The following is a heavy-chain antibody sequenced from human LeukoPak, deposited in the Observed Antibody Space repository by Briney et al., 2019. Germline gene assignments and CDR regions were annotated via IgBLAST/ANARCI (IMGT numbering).Heavy chain of an antibody. D-gene: IGHD6-19*01. CDR3: ARGYEGEWLVPKAFDI. J-gene: IGHJ3*02. CDR1: GGSISSYY. Sequence: SETLSLTCTVSGGSISSYYWSWIRQPPGKGLEWIGYIYYSGSTNYNPSLKSRVTISVDTSKNQFSLKLSSVTAADTAVYYCARGYEGEWLVPKAFDIWGQGTMVAVSS. V-gene: IGHV4-59*01. CDR2: IYYSGST.